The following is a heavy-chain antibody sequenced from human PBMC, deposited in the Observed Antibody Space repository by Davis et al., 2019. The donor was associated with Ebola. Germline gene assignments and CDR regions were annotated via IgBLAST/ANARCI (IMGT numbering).Heavy chain of an antibody. V-gene: IGHV4-39*07. CDR2: IYYSGST. CDR1: GGSISSSSYY. D-gene: IGHD4/OR15-4a*01. CDR3: ARGLPYGAMNY. Sequence: SETLSLTCTVSGGSISSSSYYWGWIRQPPGKGLEWIGNIYYSGSTYYNPSLKSRVTISVDTSKNQLSLKLSSVTAADTAVYYCARGLPYGAMNYWGQGTLVTVSS. J-gene: IGHJ4*02.